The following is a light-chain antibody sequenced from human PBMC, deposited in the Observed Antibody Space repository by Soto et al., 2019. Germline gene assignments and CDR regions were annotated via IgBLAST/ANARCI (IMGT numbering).Light chain of an antibody. CDR3: QQYNNWPLA. CDR2: GAS. V-gene: IGKV3-15*01. J-gene: IGKJ4*01. CDR1: QSVRSN. Sequence: EIVMTQSPATLSVSPGERATLSCRASQSVRSNLAWYQQKPGQAPRLLIYGASTRATGIPARFSGSGSGTEFTPTISSLQSEDYAVYYCQQYNNWPLAFGGGTKVEIK.